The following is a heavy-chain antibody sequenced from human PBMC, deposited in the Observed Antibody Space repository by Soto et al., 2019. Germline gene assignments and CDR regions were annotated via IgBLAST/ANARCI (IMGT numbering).Heavy chain of an antibody. Sequence: EVQVVESGGGLVKPGGSLRLSCAASGFTFSTYSMNWVRQAPGKGLEWVSCISSSSGYIYYADSVKGRFTISRDNAKHSLYLQMHSLRAEDTAVYYCARGGYGSGNLGDYYDMDVWGQGTTVTFSS. CDR2: ISSSSGYI. V-gene: IGHV3-21*01. J-gene: IGHJ6*02. CDR1: GFTFSTYS. D-gene: IGHD3-10*01. CDR3: ARGGYGSGNLGDYYDMDV.